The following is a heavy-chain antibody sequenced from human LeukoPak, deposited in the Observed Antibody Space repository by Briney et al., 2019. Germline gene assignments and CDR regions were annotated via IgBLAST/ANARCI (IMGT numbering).Heavy chain of an antibody. CDR1: GGSISSYY. Sequence: SETLSLTCTVSGGSISSYYWSWIRQPAGKGLEWIGHIYTSGTSNYNPSLRSRVTISVDTSKNQFSLKLTSVTAADTAVYYCTKGRGIWGQGTLVTVSS. CDR2: IYTSGTS. V-gene: IGHV4-4*07. J-gene: IGHJ4*02. CDR3: TKGRGI. D-gene: IGHD3-10*01.